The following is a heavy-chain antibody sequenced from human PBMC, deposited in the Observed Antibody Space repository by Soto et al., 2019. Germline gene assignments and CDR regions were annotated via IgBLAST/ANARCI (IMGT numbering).Heavy chain of an antibody. CDR2: IYYSGST. Sequence: SETLSLTCSVSGGSVSSGDYYWSWIRQHPGKGLEWIGYIYYSGSTYYNPSLKSRVTISVDTSKNQFSLKLGSVTAADTAVYYCARAPSYGGNSEEFDYWGQGTLLTVSS. V-gene: IGHV4-31*03. CDR3: ARAPSYGGNSEEFDY. J-gene: IGHJ4*02. CDR1: GGSVSSGDYY. D-gene: IGHD4-17*01.